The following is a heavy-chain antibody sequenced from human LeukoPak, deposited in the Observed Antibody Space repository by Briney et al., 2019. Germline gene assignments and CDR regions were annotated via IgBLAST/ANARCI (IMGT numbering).Heavy chain of an antibody. V-gene: IGHV1-18*01. CDR1: GYTLTSYG. CDR3: AREGYGEHYYYYGMDV. D-gene: IGHD4-17*01. Sequence: ASVKVSCKASGYTLTSYGISWVRQAPGQGLEWMGWISAYNGNTNYAQKLQGRVTMTTDTSTSTAYMELRSLRSDDTAVYYCAREGYGEHYYYYGMDVWGQGTTVTVSS. CDR2: ISAYNGNT. J-gene: IGHJ6*02.